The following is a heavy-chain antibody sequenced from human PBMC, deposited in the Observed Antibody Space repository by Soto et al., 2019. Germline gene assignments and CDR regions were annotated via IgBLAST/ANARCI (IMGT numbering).Heavy chain of an antibody. D-gene: IGHD6-25*01. V-gene: IGHV1-69*01. Sequence: SVNGACKGSGETLSGDVVAWGRQAPGQGLDWMGGIIPIFGTANYAQNFQGRVTITADGSTSTAYMELSSLRSEDTAVYYCGIAAAGEQSYFDYWGQGTLVTVS. CDR3: GIAAAGEQSYFDY. CDR1: GETLSGDV. J-gene: IGHJ4*02. CDR2: IIPIFGTA.